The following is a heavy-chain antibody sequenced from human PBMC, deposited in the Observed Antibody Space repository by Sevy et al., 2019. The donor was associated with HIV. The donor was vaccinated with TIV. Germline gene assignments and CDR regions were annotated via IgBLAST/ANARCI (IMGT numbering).Heavy chain of an antibody. CDR1: GFTFNFFS. CDR3: ALERLSSAVAEYFHN. V-gene: IGHV3-30-3*01. D-gene: IGHD1-1*01. J-gene: IGHJ1*01. Sequence: GGSLRLSCAASGFTFNFFSMHWVRQAPGKGLEWVATISFDGSNEHYADSVKGRFTFSRDNSKNSLFLQMNSLRADDSAVYYCALERLSSAVAEYFHNWGQGTLVTVSS. CDR2: ISFDGSNE.